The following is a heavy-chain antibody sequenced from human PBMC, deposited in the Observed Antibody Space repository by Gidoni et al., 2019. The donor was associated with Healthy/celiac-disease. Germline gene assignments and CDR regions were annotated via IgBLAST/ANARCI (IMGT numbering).Heavy chain of an antibody. CDR2: ISGSGGST. CDR1: GFTFRRYA. Sequence: EVQLLESGGGLVPPGGALRLSCTASGFTFRRYAMGWVRQAPGKGVEWFSAISGSGGSTYYADSVKGRFTISRDNSKNTLYLQMNSLRAEDTAVYYCAKDLYHYYEVSYGMDVWGQGTTVTVSS. CDR3: AKDLYHYYEVSYGMDV. J-gene: IGHJ6*02. V-gene: IGHV3-23*01. D-gene: IGHD3-22*01.